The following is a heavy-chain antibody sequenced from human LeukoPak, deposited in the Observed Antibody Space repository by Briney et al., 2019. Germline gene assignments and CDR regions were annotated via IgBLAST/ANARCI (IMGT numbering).Heavy chain of an antibody. J-gene: IGHJ4*02. CDR1: GGTFSSYA. CDR3: ARVGFSSSFDY. Sequence: SVKVSCKASGGTFSSYAISWVRQAPGQGLEWMGGIIPIFGTANYAQKFQGRVTMTRDTSITTAYMELSSLKSDDTAIYFCARVGFSSSFDYWGQGTLVTVSS. V-gene: IGHV1-69*05. D-gene: IGHD2-2*01. CDR2: IIPIFGTA.